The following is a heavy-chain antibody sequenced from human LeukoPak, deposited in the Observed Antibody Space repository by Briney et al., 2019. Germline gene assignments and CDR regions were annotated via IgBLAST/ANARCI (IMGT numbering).Heavy chain of an antibody. CDR3: ARVVLRKFDY. CDR2: INHSGST. Sequence: RTSETLSLTCAVYGGSFSGYYWSWIRQPPGKGLEWIGEINHSGSTNYNPSLKSRVTISVDTSKNQFSLKLSSVTAADTAVYYCARVVLRKFDYRGQGTLVTVSS. CDR1: GGSFSGYY. V-gene: IGHV4-34*01. D-gene: IGHD1-14*01. J-gene: IGHJ4*02.